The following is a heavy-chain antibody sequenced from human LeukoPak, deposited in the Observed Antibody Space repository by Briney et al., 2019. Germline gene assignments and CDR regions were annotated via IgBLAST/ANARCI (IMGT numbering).Heavy chain of an antibody. V-gene: IGHV1-8*01. J-gene: IGHJ6*02. CDR3: ARIIIGGSGWYGNYYYYGMDV. CDR1: GYTFTSYD. D-gene: IGHD6-19*01. CDR2: MNPNSGNT. Sequence: GASVKVSCKASGYTFTSYDINWVRQATGQGLEWMGWMNPNSGNTGYAQKFQGRVTMTRNTSISTAYMELSSLRSEDTAVYYCARIIIGGSGWYGNYYYYGMDVWGQGTTVTVSS.